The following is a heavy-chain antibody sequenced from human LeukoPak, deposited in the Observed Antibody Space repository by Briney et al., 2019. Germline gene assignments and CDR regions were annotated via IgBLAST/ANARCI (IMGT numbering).Heavy chain of an antibody. Sequence: GGSLRLSCAASGFTFSDYYMSWIRQAPGKGLEWVSYISSSSSYANYADSVKGRFTISRDNAKNSLYLQMNSLRAEDTAVYYCARGGAGYPIDYWGQGTLVTVSS. CDR3: ARGGAGYPIDY. V-gene: IGHV3-11*06. J-gene: IGHJ4*02. CDR1: GFTFSDYY. D-gene: IGHD3-16*02. CDR2: ISSSSSYA.